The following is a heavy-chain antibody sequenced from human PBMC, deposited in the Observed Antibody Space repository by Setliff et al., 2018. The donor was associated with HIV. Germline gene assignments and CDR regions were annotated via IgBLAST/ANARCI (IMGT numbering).Heavy chain of an antibody. D-gene: IGHD2-8*01. Sequence: SETLSLTCAVYGESFSGYYWSWIRQPAGKGLEWLGEINHSGRAKYNPSLKSRASISADTSKNQFSLRLTSVTAADTAVYYCARGAPYCNHGICHLFDYWGPEISWSPSPQ. CDR2: INHSGRA. CDR3: ARGAPYCNHGICHLFDY. J-gene: IGHJ4*02. CDR1: GESFSGYY. V-gene: IGHV4-34*01.